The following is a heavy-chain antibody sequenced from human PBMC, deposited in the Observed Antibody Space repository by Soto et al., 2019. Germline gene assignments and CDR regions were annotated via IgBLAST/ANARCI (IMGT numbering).Heavy chain of an antibody. J-gene: IGHJ6*03. D-gene: IGHD6-13*01. CDR1: GGSFSGYY. Sequence: PSVTLSLTCAVYGGSFSGYYWSWIRQPPGKGLEWIGEINHSGSTNYNPSLKSRVTISVDTSKNQFSLKLSSVTAADTAVYYCARASIAAAGTHMDVWGKGTTVTVSS. CDR2: INHSGST. V-gene: IGHV4-34*01. CDR3: ARASIAAAGTHMDV.